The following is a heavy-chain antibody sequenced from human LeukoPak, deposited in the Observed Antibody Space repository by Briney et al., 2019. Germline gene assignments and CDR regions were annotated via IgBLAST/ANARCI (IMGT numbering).Heavy chain of an antibody. Sequence: ASVKVPCKTSGYNFIGYYIHWVRQAPGQGLEWMGWINTNTGNPKSAQGFTERFVFSLDASVSTAYLQISSLKAADTAVYYCARSYGAFEGATYYYYGMDVWGQGTTVTVSS. CDR2: INTNTGNP. D-gene: IGHD3-10*01. V-gene: IGHV7-4-1*02. CDR1: GYNFIGYY. J-gene: IGHJ6*02. CDR3: ARSYGAFEGATYYYYGMDV.